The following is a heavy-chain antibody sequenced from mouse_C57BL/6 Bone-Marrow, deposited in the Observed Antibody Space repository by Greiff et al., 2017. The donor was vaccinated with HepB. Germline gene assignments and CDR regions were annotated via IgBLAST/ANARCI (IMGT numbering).Heavy chain of an antibody. CDR3: ARDRANWDWFAY. CDR2: ISDGGSYT. J-gene: IGHJ3*01. V-gene: IGHV5-4*01. CDR1: GFTFSSYA. Sequence: EVMLVESGGGLVKPGGSLKLSCAASGFTFSSYALSWVRQTPEKRLEWVATISDGGSYTYYPDNVKGRFTISRDNAKNNLYLQMSHLKSEDTAMYYCARDRANWDWFAYWGQGTLVTVSA. D-gene: IGHD4-1*01.